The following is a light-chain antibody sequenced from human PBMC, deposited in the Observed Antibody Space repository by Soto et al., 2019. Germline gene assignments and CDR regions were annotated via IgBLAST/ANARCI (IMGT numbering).Light chain of an antibody. CDR3: QQYASSPLT. V-gene: IGKV3-20*01. CDR1: QSVGRNY. CDR2: DAS. J-gene: IGKJ4*01. Sequence: EIVLTQSPGTLSVSPGERATLSCRASQSVGRNYLAWYQQKPGQAPWLLIYDASSRATGIPDRFSGSGSGTDFTLTISRLEPEDFAVYYCQQYASSPLTFGGGTKVETK.